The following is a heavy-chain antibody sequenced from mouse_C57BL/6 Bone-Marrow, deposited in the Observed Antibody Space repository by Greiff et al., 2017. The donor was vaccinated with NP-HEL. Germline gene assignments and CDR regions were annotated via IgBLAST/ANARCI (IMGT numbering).Heavy chain of an antibody. D-gene: IGHD1-1*01. CDR3: ASPSPCSYYYYAMDY. V-gene: IGHV2-2*01. CDR2: IWSGGST. CDR1: GFSLTSYG. Sequence: VQLQQSGPGLVQPSQSLSITCTVSGFSLTSYGVHWVRQSPGKGLEWLGVIWSGGSTDYNAAFISRLSIRKDNSKSQVFFKMNSLQADDTAIYYCASPSPCSYYYYAMDYWGQGTSVTVSS. J-gene: IGHJ4*01.